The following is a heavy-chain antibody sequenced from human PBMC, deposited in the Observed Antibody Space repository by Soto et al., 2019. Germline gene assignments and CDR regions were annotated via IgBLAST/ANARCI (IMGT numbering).Heavy chain of an antibody. Sequence: GDPEKGDWKGAGYTFTRDGRNWVRQGLGEGKERMGWIRAYNGNTNYSQKLQGRVTMTTDTSTRTAYMELRSLRSDDTAVYYCARAVAGTGKKSYYDSSGYYQIDYWGQGTLVTAPQ. D-gene: IGHD3-22*01. CDR3: ARAVAGTGKKSYYDSSGYYQIDY. CDR1: GYTFTRDG. CDR2: IRAYNGNT. J-gene: IGHJ4*02. V-gene: IGHV1-18*01.